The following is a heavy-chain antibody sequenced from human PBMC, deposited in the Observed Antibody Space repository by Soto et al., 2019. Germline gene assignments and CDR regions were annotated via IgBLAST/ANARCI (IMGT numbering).Heavy chain of an antibody. CDR1: GFSFNTYV. Sequence: GGSLRLSCTDSGFSFNTYVMDWVSQAPGKGLEWVARILYDGSKEYYADPVKGRFTISRDNSKNTLYLQMDRLRVEDTAVYFCAKGLALMADHWGQGT. CDR3: AKGLALMADH. CDR2: ILYDGSKE. D-gene: IGHD2-21*01. J-gene: IGHJ4*02. V-gene: IGHV3-30*18.